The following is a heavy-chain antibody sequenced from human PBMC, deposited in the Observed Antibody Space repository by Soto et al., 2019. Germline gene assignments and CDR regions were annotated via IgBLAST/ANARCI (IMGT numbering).Heavy chain of an antibody. CDR2: IKQDGSET. J-gene: IGHJ4*02. V-gene: IGHV3-7*01. CDR1: GFTFSAYW. CDR3: ARLRGDYFDN. Sequence: EVQLVESGGGLVQPGGSLRLSCVASGFTFSAYWMTWVRQAPGKGLEWLANIKQDGSETPELDGRFAISRDNAKNSLYLQMSSLRAEDTAVYYCARLRGDYFDNWGQGTLVTVSS.